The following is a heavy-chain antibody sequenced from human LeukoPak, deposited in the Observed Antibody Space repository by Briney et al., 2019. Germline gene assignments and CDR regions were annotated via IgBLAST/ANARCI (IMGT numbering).Heavy chain of an antibody. CDR1: GFTLSNYW. D-gene: IGHD2-2*01. Sequence: PGGSLRLSCAPSGFTLSNYWMSWVRQAPGRGLEGVANVKQEGSEQYYVDSVKGRFTVSRDNAKNSLYLQMNSLSAEDTAVYSWARDCSSTSWVPCYYYHMDVWGKGTAVTVSS. J-gene: IGHJ6*03. CDR2: VKQEGSEQ. CDR3: ARDCSSTSWVPCYYYHMDV. V-gene: IGHV3-7*01.